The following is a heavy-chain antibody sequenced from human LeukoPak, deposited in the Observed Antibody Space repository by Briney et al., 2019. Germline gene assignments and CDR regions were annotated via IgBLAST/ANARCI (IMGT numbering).Heavy chain of an antibody. D-gene: IGHD3-22*01. CDR3: ARGFSTMIVSLTSDAFDI. Sequence: SQTLSLTCAVSGGSINSGAYAWNWIRQPPGKGLEWIGYIYHSGSTYYNPSLKSRVTISVDRFKNQFSLKLSSVTAADTAVYYCARGFSTMIVSLTSDAFDIWGQGTMVTVSS. CDR2: IYHSGST. CDR1: GGSINSGAYA. V-gene: IGHV4-30-2*01. J-gene: IGHJ3*02.